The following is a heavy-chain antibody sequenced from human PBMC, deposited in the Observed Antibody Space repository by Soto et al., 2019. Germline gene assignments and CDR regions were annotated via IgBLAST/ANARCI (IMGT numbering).Heavy chain of an antibody. CDR2: ISYSGSS. Sequence: SETLSLTCTVSGGSISSSRYYWGWIRQPPGKGLEWIGSISYSGSSYYNPSLKSRVTISVDTSKNQFSLRLSSVTAADTALYYCARHHPTPGSWSRPWGGYYYGMDVWGQGTTVTVSS. CDR3: ARHHPTPGSWSRPWGGYYYGMDV. V-gene: IGHV4-39*01. J-gene: IGHJ6*02. D-gene: IGHD6-13*01. CDR1: GGSISSSRYY.